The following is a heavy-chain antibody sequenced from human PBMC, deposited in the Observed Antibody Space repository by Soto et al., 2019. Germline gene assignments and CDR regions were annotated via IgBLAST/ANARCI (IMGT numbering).Heavy chain of an antibody. J-gene: IGHJ5*02. CDR1: GDRFTIYG. CDR2: IDPSDSYT. D-gene: IGHD2-2*01. Sequence: PGASLRISSQGAGDRFTIYGCSSVRQMPGKGLEWMGRIDPSDSYTNYSPSFQGHVTISADKSISTAYLQWSSLKASDTAMYYCARLGPTGYCSSTSCSDNWFDPWGQGTRVTVSS. V-gene: IGHV5-10-1*01. CDR3: ARLGPTGYCSSTSCSDNWFDP.